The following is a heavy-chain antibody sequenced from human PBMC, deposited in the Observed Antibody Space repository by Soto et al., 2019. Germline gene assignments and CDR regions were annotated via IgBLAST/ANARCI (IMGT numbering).Heavy chain of an antibody. Sequence: ASVKVSCKASGYTFTSYGISWVRQAPGQGLEWMGWISAYNGNTNYAQKLQGRVTMTTDTSTSTAYMELMSLRSDDTAVYYCARGLGGRFFSGSGSYYYYYYYMDVWGKGTTVTVSS. D-gene: IGHD3-10*01. CDR1: GYTFTSYG. J-gene: IGHJ6*03. CDR3: ARGLGGRFFSGSGSYYYYYYYMDV. V-gene: IGHV1-18*01. CDR2: ISAYNGNT.